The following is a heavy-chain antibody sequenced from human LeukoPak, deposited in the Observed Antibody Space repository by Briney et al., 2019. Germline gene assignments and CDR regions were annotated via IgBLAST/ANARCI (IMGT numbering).Heavy chain of an antibody. CDR3: AKDSRGSYARTADY. Sequence: PGGSLRLSCAASGFAFSDYAVSWVRQAPGEGLEWVSTISGSASSTYYADSVRGRFTISRDNSKSTLYLQMNSLRAEDTAVYYCAKDSRGSYARTADYWGQGTLVTVSS. J-gene: IGHJ4*02. D-gene: IGHD2-8*01. CDR2: ISGSASST. CDR1: GFAFSDYA. V-gene: IGHV3-23*01.